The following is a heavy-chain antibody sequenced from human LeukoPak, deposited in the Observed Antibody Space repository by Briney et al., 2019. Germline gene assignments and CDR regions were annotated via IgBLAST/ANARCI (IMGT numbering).Heavy chain of an antibody. V-gene: IGHV3-23*01. J-gene: IGHJ2*01. CDR1: GFTFSIYG. CDR3: AKRGITMIVGSYWYFDL. D-gene: IGHD3-22*01. CDR2: ISGSGGST. Sequence: GGSLRLSCAASGFTFSIYGMSWVRQAPGRGLEWVSAISGSGGSTYYADSVKGRFTISRDNSKNTLYLQMNSLRAEDTAVYYCAKRGITMIVGSYWYFDLWGRGTLVTVSS.